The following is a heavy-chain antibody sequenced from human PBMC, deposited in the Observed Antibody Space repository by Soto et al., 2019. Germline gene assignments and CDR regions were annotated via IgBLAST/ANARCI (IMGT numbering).Heavy chain of an antibody. V-gene: IGHV4-30-4*02. CDR2: IYYSGST. CDR3: ATGGGRFNYVTDV. J-gene: IGHJ6*02. Sequence: SETLSLTCTVSGGSISSGDYYWSWIRQPPGKGLEWIGYIYYSGSTYYNPSLKSRVTISVDTSKNQLSLKLSSVTAADTAVYYCATGGGRFNYVTDVWGQGTTVIVSS. D-gene: IGHD3-16*01. CDR1: GGSISSGDYY.